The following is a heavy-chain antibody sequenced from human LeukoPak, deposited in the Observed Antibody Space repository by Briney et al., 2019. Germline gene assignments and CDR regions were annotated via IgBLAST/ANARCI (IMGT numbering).Heavy chain of an antibody. D-gene: IGHD3-22*01. CDR1: GFTFSSYS. Sequence: GGSLRLSCAASGFTFSSYSMNWVRQAPGKGLEWVSSISSSSSYIYYADSVEGRFTISRDNSKNTLYLQMNSLRAEDTAVYYCAKDSYDSSGYYDYRRLYFDYWGQGTLVTVSS. CDR3: AKDSYDSSGYYDYRRLYFDY. CDR2: ISSSSSYI. V-gene: IGHV3-21*04. J-gene: IGHJ4*02.